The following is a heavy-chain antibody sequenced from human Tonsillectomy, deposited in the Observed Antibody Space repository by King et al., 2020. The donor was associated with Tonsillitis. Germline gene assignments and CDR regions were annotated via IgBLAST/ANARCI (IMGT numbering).Heavy chain of an antibody. CDR3: AKVLGEWELLTADY. Sequence: QLVESGGGVVQPGRSLRLSCAASGFTFSSYGMHWVRQAPGKGLEWVAVISYDGSNKYYADSVKGRFTISRDNSKNTLYLQMNSLRAEDTAVYYCAKVLGEWELLTADYWGQGTLVTVSS. CDR1: GFTFSSYG. V-gene: IGHV3-30*18. CDR2: ISYDGSNK. D-gene: IGHD1-26*01. J-gene: IGHJ4*02.